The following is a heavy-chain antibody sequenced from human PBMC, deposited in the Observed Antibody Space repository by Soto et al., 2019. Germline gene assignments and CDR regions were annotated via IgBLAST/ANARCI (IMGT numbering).Heavy chain of an antibody. CDR1: GFTFSGSA. V-gene: IGHV3-73*02. J-gene: IGHJ4*02. Sequence: EVQLVESGGGLVQPGGSLKLSCVASGFTFSGSAMHWVRQASGKGLEWVGRIRSRASSYATAYAASVKGRFTISRDDSKNNAYLQMKSLKPEDTAVYYCPRPADSSGDPYSWGQGTLVTVSS. D-gene: IGHD3-22*01. CDR2: IRSRASSYAT. CDR3: PRPADSSGDPYS.